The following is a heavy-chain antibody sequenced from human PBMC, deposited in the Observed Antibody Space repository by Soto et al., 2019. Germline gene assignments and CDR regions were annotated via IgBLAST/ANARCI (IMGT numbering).Heavy chain of an antibody. Sequence: GGSLRLSCAASGFTFSSYAMSWVRQAPGKGLEWVSAISGSGGSTYYADSVKGRFTISRDNSKNTLYLQMNSLRAEDTAVYYCAKLGPMDYGDYVEGGEDHMDVWGKGTTVTVSS. CDR1: GFTFSSYA. CDR2: ISGSGGST. J-gene: IGHJ6*03. V-gene: IGHV3-23*01. D-gene: IGHD4-17*01. CDR3: AKLGPMDYGDYVEGGEDHMDV.